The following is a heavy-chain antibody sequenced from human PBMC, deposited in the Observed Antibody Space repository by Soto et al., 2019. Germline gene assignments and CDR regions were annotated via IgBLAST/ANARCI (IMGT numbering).Heavy chain of an antibody. J-gene: IGHJ6*02. CDR2: ISGSGGST. CDR3: TKVDCSSTSCYRYGMDV. CDR1: GFTFSSYA. Sequence: GGSLRLSCAASGFTFSSYAMSWVRQAPGKGLEWVSAISGSGGSTYYADSVKGRFTISRDKSKNTLYLQMNSLRAEDTAVYYCTKVDCSSTSCYRYGMDVWGQGTTVTVSS. V-gene: IGHV3-23*01. D-gene: IGHD2-2*02.